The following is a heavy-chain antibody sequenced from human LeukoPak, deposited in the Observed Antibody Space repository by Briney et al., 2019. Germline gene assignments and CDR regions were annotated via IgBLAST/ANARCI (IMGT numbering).Heavy chain of an antibody. CDR2: IASGGST. CDR1: GFTFSNYA. V-gene: IGHV3-23*01. Sequence: GGSLRLSCAASGFTFSNYAMSWVRQAPGKGLEWVSSIASGGSTYYADSLKGRFTISRDTSKNTLYLQMNSLRAEDTALYYCAKRPEYSSTWYYFDYWGQGTLVTVSS. CDR3: AKRPEYSSTWYYFDY. J-gene: IGHJ4*02. D-gene: IGHD6-13*01.